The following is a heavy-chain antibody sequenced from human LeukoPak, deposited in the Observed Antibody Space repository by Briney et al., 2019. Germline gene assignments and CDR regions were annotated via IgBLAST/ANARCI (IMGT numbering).Heavy chain of an antibody. CDR3: ARGGVTMVRGVIITLDY. V-gene: IGHV1-2*02. CDR2: INPNSGGT. D-gene: IGHD3-10*01. CDR1: GYTFTGYY. J-gene: IGHJ4*02. Sequence: ASVKVSCKASGYTFTGYYMHWVRQAPGQGLEWMGWINPNSGGTNYAQEFQGRVTMTRDTSISTAYMELSRLRSDDTAVYHCARGGVTMVRGVIITLDYWGQGTLVTVSS.